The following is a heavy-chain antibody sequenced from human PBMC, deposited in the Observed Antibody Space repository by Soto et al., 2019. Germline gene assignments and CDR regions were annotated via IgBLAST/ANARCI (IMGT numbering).Heavy chain of an antibody. D-gene: IGHD5-12*01. CDR2: IYSKEGKI. CDR1: GYIFNNYG. Sequence: QVQLVQSGAEVQKPGASVKVSCKASGYIFNNYGISWVRQAPGQGLEWMGWIYSKEGKINFAQKFQGRVTLTTDTSASTDYIEFRSLRFDDSAVYFCARDIAYDIDYWGQGTLVTVSS. CDR3: ARDIAYDIDY. J-gene: IGHJ4*02. V-gene: IGHV1-18*01.